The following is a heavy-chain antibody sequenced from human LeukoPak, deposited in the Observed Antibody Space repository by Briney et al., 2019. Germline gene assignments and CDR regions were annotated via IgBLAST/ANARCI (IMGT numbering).Heavy chain of an antibody. CDR1: GGSISSSNW. J-gene: IGHJ3*02. CDR2: INHSGST. V-gene: IGHV4-4*02. CDR3: ARAFRGIFGAFEAFDI. Sequence: SGTLSLTCAVSGGSISSSNWWSWVRQPPGKGLEWIGEINHSGSTNYNPSLKSRVTISEDTSKNQFSLKLSSVTAADTAVYYCARAFRGIFGAFEAFDIWGQGTMVTVSS. D-gene: IGHD3-3*01.